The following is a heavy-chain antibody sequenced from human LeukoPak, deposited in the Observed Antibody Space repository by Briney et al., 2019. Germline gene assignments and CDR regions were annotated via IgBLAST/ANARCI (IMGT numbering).Heavy chain of an antibody. Sequence: WASVKVSFKASGYTFTGYHMHWVRQAPGQGLEWMGWINPNSGGINYAQKFQGWVTMTRDTSISTAYMELSRLRSDDTAVYYCARGVYDSSGYYYGYFDYWGQGTLVTVSS. V-gene: IGHV1-2*04. D-gene: IGHD3-22*01. CDR2: INPNSGGI. CDR3: ARGVYDSSGYYYGYFDY. J-gene: IGHJ4*02. CDR1: GYTFTGYH.